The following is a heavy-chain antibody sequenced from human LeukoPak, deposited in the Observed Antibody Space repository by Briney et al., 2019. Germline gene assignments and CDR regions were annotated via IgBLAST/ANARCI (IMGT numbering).Heavy chain of an antibody. V-gene: IGHV3-30*03. Sequence: GGSLRLSCAASGFTFSSYGMHWVRQAPGKGLEWVAVISYDGSNKYYADSVKGRFTISRDNSKNTLYLQMNSLRAEDTAVYYCARETGSAVGSTDFDYWGQGTLVTVSS. CDR3: ARETGSAVGSTDFDY. J-gene: IGHJ4*02. CDR1: GFTFSSYG. D-gene: IGHD4-17*01. CDR2: ISYDGSNK.